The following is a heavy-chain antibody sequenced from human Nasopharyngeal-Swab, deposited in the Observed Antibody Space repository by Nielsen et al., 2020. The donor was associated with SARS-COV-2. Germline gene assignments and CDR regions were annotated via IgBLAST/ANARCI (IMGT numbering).Heavy chain of an antibody. V-gene: IGHV4-34*01. CDR2: INHSGST. Sequence: GSLRLSCAVYGGSHSDYYWSWIRQPPGKGLEWIGEINHSGSTNYNPSLKSRVTISVDTSKNQFSLKLSSVTAADTAVYYCATVGATLEWLIYGPSRNRYAIDVWGQGTTVTVSS. CDR3: ATVGATLEWLIYGPSRNRYAIDV. CDR1: GGSHSDYY. D-gene: IGHD3-3*01. J-gene: IGHJ6*02.